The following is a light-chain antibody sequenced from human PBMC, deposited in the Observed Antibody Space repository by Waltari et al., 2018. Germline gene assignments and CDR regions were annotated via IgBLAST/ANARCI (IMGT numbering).Light chain of an antibody. CDR2: DVN. V-gene: IGLV2-14*03. Sequence: QSALTQPASVSGSPGQSIALSCPGTSSDVGAYAYVSWYQQNPGKAPKLIIFDVNYRPSGVSNRFSSSKSGNTASLTISGLQPEDEADYYCSSYLSTNTEVFGGGTKVTVL. J-gene: IGLJ2*01. CDR3: SSYLSTNTEV. CDR1: SSDVGAYAY.